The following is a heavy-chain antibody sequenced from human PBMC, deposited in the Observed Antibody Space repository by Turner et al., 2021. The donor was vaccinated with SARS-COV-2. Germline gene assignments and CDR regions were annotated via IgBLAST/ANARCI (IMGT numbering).Heavy chain of an antibody. CDR3: AGGYSSGWYQSGAFDI. J-gene: IGHJ3*02. D-gene: IGHD6-19*01. Sequence: EVQLVESGGGLIQPGGSLRLSCAASGFTVSSNYMSWVRQAPGEGLEWVSVIYSDGSTYYADSVKSRFTISRDNSKNTLYLQMNSLRAEATAVYDCAGGYSSGWYQSGAFDIWGQGTMVTVSS. V-gene: IGHV3-53*01. CDR2: IYSDGST. CDR1: GFTVSSNY.